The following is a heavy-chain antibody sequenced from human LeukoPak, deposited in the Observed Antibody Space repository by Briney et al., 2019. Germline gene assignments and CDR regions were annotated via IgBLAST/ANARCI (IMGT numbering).Heavy chain of an antibody. Sequence: QSGGSLRLSCVASGFSFSAYTMHWVRQAPGEGLEYVSAIRSDGSSIFYPSSVRGRFTISRDNSKSTLYLQMGSLRAEDTAVYYCTRRYGGHSGWAGYHDSWGQGTLVTVSS. CDR2: IRSDGSSI. CDR1: GFSFSAYT. V-gene: IGHV3-64*01. J-gene: IGHJ4*02. CDR3: TRRYGGHSGWAGYHDS. D-gene: IGHD6-19*01.